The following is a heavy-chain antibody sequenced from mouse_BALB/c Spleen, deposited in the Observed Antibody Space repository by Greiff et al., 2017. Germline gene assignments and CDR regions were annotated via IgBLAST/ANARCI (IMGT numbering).Heavy chain of an antibody. J-gene: IGHJ3*01. Sequence: VQVVESGAELVRPGASVKLSCKALGYTFTDYEMHWVKQTPVHGLEWIGAIHPGSGGTAYNQKFKGKATLTADKSSSTAYMELSSLTSEDSAVYYCTNYYYGYRAWFAYWGQGTLVTVSA. D-gene: IGHD1-2*01. CDR3: TNYYYGYRAWFAY. CDR1: GYTFTDYE. V-gene: IGHV1-15*01. CDR2: IHPGSGGT.